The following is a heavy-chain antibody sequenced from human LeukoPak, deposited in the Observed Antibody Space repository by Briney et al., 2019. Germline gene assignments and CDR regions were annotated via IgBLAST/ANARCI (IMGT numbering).Heavy chain of an antibody. CDR2: IYYSGST. CDR1: GGSFSGYY. V-gene: IGHV4-59*08. CDR3: ARRGYYGSGSYVVDY. J-gene: IGHJ4*02. Sequence: SETLSLTCAVYGGSFSGYYWSWIRQPPGKGLEWIGYIYYSGSTNYNPSLKSRVTISVDTSKNQFSLKLSSVTAADTAVYYCARRGYYGSGSYVVDYWGQGTLVTVSS. D-gene: IGHD3-10*01.